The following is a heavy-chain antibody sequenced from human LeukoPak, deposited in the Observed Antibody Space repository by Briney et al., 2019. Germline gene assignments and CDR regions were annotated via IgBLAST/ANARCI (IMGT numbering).Heavy chain of an antibody. D-gene: IGHD2-2*01. J-gene: IGHJ3*02. CDR1: GGSISSGSYY. CDR2: IYTSGST. CDR3: ARGKQTLGYCSSTSCSPI. V-gene: IGHV4-61*02. Sequence: TLSLTCTVSGGSISSGSYYWSWIRQPAGKGLEWIGRIYTSGSTNYNPSLKSRVTISVDTSKNQFTLKLSSVTAADTAVYYCARGKQTLGYCSSTSCSPIWGQGTMVTVSS.